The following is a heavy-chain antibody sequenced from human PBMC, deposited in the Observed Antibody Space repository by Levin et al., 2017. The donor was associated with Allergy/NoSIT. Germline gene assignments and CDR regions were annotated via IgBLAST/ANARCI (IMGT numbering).Heavy chain of an antibody. CDR2: IYYSGST. Sequence: SQTLSLTCTVSGGPISSYYWSWIRQPPGKGLEWIGYIYYSGSTNYNPSLKSRVTISVDTSKNQFSLKLSSVTAADTAVYYCARDRSGYSYGAFDYWGQGTLVTVSS. CDR1: GGPISSYY. D-gene: IGHD5-18*01. V-gene: IGHV4-59*01. J-gene: IGHJ4*02. CDR3: ARDRSGYSYGAFDY.